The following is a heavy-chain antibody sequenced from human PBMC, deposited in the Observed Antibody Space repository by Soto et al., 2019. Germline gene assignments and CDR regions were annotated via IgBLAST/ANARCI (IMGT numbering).Heavy chain of an antibody. D-gene: IGHD4-17*01. CDR2: ISGSGGST. Sequence: SWIRQATGKGLEWVSAISGSGGSTYYADSVKGRFTISRDNSKNTLYLQMNSLRAEDTAVYYCAKGFGHTVTRTGGAAFDIWGQRTLVTVSS. CDR3: AKGFGHTVTRTGGAAFDI. V-gene: IGHV3-23*01. J-gene: IGHJ3*02.